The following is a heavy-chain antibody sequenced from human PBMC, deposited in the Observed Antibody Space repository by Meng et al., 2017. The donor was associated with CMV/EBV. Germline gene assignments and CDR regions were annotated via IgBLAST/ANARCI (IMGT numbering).Heavy chain of an antibody. J-gene: IGHJ3*02. CDR1: GFTFSSYW. D-gene: IGHD7-27*01. CDR2: IKQDGSEK. V-gene: IGHV3-7*01. CDR3: ARENWGDAFDI. Sequence: ESLKISCAASGFTFSSYWMSWVRQAPGKGLEWVANIKQDGSEKYYVDSVKGRFTISRDNAKNSLYLQMNSLRAEDTAVYYCARENWGDAFDIWGQGTMVTVSS.